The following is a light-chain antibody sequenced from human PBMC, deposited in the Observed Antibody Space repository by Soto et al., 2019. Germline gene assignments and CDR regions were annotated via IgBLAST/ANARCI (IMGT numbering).Light chain of an antibody. CDR2: GAS. Sequence: EIVLTQSPGTLSLSPGERATLSCRASQSVSSCYLAWYQQKPGQATRLLIYGASSRATGIPDRFSGSGSGTDFTLTISRLEPEDVAVYYCQQYGSSPQTFGQGTKVEIK. CDR1: QSVSSCY. CDR3: QQYGSSPQT. J-gene: IGKJ1*01. V-gene: IGKV3-20*01.